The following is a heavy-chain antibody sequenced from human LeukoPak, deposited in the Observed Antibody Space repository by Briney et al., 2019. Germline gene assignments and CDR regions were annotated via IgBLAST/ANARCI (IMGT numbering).Heavy chain of an antibody. CDR3: VSQQVAPP. D-gene: IGHD5-12*01. Sequence: GGSLRLSCVASGFTFSHYWMSWVRQAPGKGLEWVANIKEDGSIEDYVDSVKGRFTVARDNAKNSLYLEMNSLRVEDTAVYYCVSQQVAPPWGQGTLVIVSS. CDR1: GFTFSHYW. V-gene: IGHV3-7*01. CDR2: IKEDGSIE. J-gene: IGHJ5*02.